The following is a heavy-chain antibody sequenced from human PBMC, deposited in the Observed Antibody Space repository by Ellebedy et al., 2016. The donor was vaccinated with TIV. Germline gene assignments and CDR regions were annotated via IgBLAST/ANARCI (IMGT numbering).Heavy chain of an antibody. D-gene: IGHD2-8*02. V-gene: IGHV3-72*01. J-gene: IGHJ4*02. CDR1: GFTINDHH. CDR3: SDLGYGGVQIR. CDR2: IKKKADSYRT. Sequence: GESLKISCEPSGFTINDHHLDWVRQAPGRGLEWFGRIKKKADSYRTEYAASVKGRFTLSRDDSRNALYLQMNSLRTEDTAVYYCSDLGYGGVQIRWGQGTLVTVSS.